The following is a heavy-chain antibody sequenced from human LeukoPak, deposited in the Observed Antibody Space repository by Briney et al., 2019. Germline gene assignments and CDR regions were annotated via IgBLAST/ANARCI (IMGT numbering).Heavy chain of an antibody. CDR1: GFTFSSYN. CDR3: AREPPSYAY. V-gene: IGHV3-21*01. D-gene: IGHD5-18*01. CDR2: ISSSSSYI. Sequence: GGSLRLTCAASGFTFSSYNMNWVRQAPGKGLEWVSSISSSSSYIYYADSVKGRFTISRDNAKNSLYLQMNSLRAEDTAVYFCAREPPSYAYWGQGTLVTVSS. J-gene: IGHJ4*02.